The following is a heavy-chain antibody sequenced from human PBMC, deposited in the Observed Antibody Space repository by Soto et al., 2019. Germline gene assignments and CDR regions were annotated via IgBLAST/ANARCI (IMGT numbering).Heavy chain of an antibody. D-gene: IGHD2-15*01. CDR3: GRLARGDAGGTF. J-gene: IGHJ4*02. V-gene: IGHV3-7*03. CDR2: ISQDGSDR. Sequence: GGALRLSCAASGFSFMCYYFTWTRHVPGRGLEWFGKISQDGSDRAYVDPERGRFIISGGNTKKSVFSLMYRLRADETVEYFFGRLARGDAGGTFWGQGTLVTVSS. CDR1: GFSFMCYY.